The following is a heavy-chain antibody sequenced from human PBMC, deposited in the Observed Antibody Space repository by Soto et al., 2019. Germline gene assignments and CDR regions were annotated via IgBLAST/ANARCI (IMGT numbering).Heavy chain of an antibody. Sequence: QITLKESGPTLVKPTQTLTLTCTFSGFSLSTSGVGVGWIGQHQGKALEWLALIYWDDDKRYSPSLKIRLTIPKDTFKNQVVLTMTNMDPVDTATYYCAHSLIPNWGSRGAFDYWGQGTLVTVSS. J-gene: IGHJ4*02. CDR3: AHSLIPNWGSRGAFDY. CDR2: IYWDDDK. CDR1: GFSLSTSGVG. V-gene: IGHV2-5*02. D-gene: IGHD7-27*01.